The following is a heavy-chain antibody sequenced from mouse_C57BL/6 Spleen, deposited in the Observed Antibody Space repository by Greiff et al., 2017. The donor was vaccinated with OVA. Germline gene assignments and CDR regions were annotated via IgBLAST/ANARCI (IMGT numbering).Heavy chain of an antibody. V-gene: IGHV1-72*01. CDR2: FDPNSGGT. J-gene: IGHJ3*01. CDR1: GYTFTSYW. CDR3: ARADYYGSSYAFAY. Sequence: QVQLQQPGAELVKPGASVKLSCKASGYTFTSYWLHWVKQRPGRGLEWIGRFDPNSGGTKYNEKLKSKATLTVDKPSSTAYMQLSSLTSEDSAVYYCARADYYGSSYAFAYWGQGTLVTVSA. D-gene: IGHD1-1*01.